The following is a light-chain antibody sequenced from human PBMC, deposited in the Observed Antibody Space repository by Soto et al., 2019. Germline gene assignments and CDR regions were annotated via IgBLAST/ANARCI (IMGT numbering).Light chain of an antibody. J-gene: IGKJ1*01. CDR2: EAS. Sequence: DIQMTQSPSTLSASVGDRVTITCRASQSIDSWLAWYQQKPGKTPNLLIYEASSLESGVPSRFSGSGSGTEFTLTISSLQPDDFATYYCQQYSSYSAGTCGQGTKLEIK. V-gene: IGKV1-5*03. CDR1: QSIDSW. CDR3: QQYSSYSAGT.